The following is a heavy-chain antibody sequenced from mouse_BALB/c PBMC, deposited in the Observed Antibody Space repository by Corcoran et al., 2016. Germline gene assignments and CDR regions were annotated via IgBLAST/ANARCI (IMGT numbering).Heavy chain of an antibody. CDR1: GYSFTGYY. V-gene: IGHV1S34*01. J-gene: IGHJ1*01. CDR2: ISCYNGAT. D-gene: IGHD1-1*01. Sequence: LVKTGASVKISCKASGYSFTGYYMHWVKQSHGKSLEWIGYISCYNGATSYNQKFKGKATFTVDTSSSTAYMQFNSLTSEDSAVYYCARDYGSSLSLDWYFDVWGAGTTVTVSS. CDR3: ARDYGSSLSLDWYFDV.